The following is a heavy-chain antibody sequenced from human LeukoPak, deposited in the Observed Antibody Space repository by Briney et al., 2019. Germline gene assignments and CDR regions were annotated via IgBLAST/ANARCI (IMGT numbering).Heavy chain of an antibody. CDR2: IYHSGST. V-gene: IGHV4-38-2*02. CDR3: ARTEIIEYSSGWSNWFDP. CDR1: GYSISSGYY. J-gene: IGHJ5*02. Sequence: HSETLSLTCTVSGYSISSGYYWGWIRQPPGKGLEWIGSIYHSGSTYYNPSLKSRVTISVDTSKNQFSLKLSPVTAADTAVYYCARTEIIEYSSGWSNWFDPWGQGTLVTVSS. D-gene: IGHD6-19*01.